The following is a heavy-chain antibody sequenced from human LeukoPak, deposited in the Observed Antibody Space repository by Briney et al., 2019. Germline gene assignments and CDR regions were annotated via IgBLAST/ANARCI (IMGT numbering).Heavy chain of an antibody. CDR3: ARGMDYYYYMDV. CDR2: IYYSGST. J-gene: IGHJ6*03. V-gene: IGHV4-30-4*08. Sequence: SQTLSLTCTVSGGSISSGDYYWSWIRQPPGKGLEWIGYIYYSGSTYYNPSLKSRVTISVDTSKNQFSLKLSSMTAADTAVYYCARGMDYYYYMDVWGKGTTVTVSS. D-gene: IGHD2-8*01. CDR1: GGSISSGDYY.